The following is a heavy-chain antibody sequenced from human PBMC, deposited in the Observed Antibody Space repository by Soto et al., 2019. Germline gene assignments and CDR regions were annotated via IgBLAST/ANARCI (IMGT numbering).Heavy chain of an antibody. V-gene: IGHV5-51*01. Sequence: GVSLDFSGTASVYSFISYLIGWVRQMSGKGLVCMWIIYPGDSDTRYSPSYQGQVTISADKSISTAYLQWSSLKASDTAMYYCARLVVTATYPYYHYYGRDVWGQGTTVTVSS. J-gene: IGHJ6*02. CDR1: VYSFISYL. D-gene: IGHD2-21*02. CDR2: IYPGDSDT. CDR3: ARLVVTATYPYYHYYGRDV.